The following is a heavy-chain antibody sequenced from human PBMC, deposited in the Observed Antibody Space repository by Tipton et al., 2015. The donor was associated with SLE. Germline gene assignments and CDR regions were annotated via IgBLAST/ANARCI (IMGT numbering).Heavy chain of an antibody. V-gene: IGHV3-11*06. CDR1: GFTFSDYY. CDR2: ISSSSSYT. CDR3: AKDGEGCSGGSCY. J-gene: IGHJ4*02. D-gene: IGHD2-15*01. Sequence: SLRLSCAASGFTFSDYYMSWIRQAPGKGLEWVSYISSSSSYTNYADSVKGRFTISRDNAKNSLYLQMNSLRAEDTAVYYCAKDGEGCSGGSCYWGQGTLVTVSS.